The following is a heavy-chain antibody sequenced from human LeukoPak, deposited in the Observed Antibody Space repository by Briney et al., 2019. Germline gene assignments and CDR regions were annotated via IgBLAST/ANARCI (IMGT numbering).Heavy chain of an antibody. D-gene: IGHD3-10*01. Sequence: PGTSLTLSCAASGFTFSTYGMYWVRQAPGKGLEWVAVISYDGTDKYYADSVKGRFTISRDNSQNTVSLQMNSLRAEDTAVYYCTKGGSYYGSGKSDYWGLGTLVTVSS. CDR2: ISYDGTDK. V-gene: IGHV3-30*18. J-gene: IGHJ4*02. CDR1: GFTFSTYG. CDR3: TKGGSYYGSGKSDY.